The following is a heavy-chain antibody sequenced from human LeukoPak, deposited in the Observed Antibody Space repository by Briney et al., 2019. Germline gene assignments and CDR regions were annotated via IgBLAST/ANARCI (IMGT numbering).Heavy chain of an antibody. Sequence: GRSLRLSCAASGFTFSSYGMHWVRQAPGKGLEWVAVISYDGSNKCYADSVKGRFTISRDNSKNTLYLQMNSLRAEDTAVYYCAKAQVHNLYYYYGMDVWGQGTTVTVSS. D-gene: IGHD1-1*01. CDR2: ISYDGSNK. CDR1: GFTFSSYG. J-gene: IGHJ6*02. V-gene: IGHV3-30*18. CDR3: AKAQVHNLYYYYGMDV.